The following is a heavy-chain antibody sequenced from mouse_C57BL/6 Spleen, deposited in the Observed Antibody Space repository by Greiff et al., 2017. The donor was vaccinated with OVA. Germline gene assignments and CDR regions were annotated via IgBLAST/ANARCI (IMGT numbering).Heavy chain of an antibody. D-gene: IGHD1-1*01. V-gene: IGHV1-82*01. Sequence: QVQLQQSGPELVKPGASVKISCKASGYAFSSSWMNWVKQRPGKGLEWIGRIYPGDGDTNYNGKFKGKATLTADKSSSTAYMQLSSLTSEDSAVYFCAREELYYYGSSPYYAMDYWGQGTSVTVSS. J-gene: IGHJ4*01. CDR2: IYPGDGDT. CDR1: GYAFSSSW. CDR3: AREELYYYGSSPYYAMDY.